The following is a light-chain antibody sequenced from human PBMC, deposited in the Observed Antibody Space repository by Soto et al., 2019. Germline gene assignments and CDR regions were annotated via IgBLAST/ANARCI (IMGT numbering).Light chain of an antibody. Sequence: DIVMTQSPDSLAVSLGERATINCKSSQSVLYSSNKKNYLAWYQQKAGQAPKLLIYWASTRESGVPDRFSGSGSGTDFTLTISSLQAEDVAVYYCQQYYSTPYTFGQGTKLEIK. V-gene: IGKV4-1*01. CDR3: QQYYSTPYT. CDR2: WAS. J-gene: IGKJ2*01. CDR1: QSVLYSSNKKNY.